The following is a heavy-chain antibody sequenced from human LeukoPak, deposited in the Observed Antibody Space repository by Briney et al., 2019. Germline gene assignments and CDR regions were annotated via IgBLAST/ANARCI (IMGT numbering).Heavy chain of an antibody. CDR2: IYSGGST. D-gene: IGHD1-20*01. CDR1: GFTVSSNY. CDR3: ASGITGTDNWFDP. Sequence: GGSLRLSCAASGFTVSSNYMTWVRQAPGKGLEWVSVIYSGGSTYYADSVKGRFTISRDNSKNTLYLQMNSLRAEDTAVYYCASGITGTDNWFDPWGQGTLVTVSS. J-gene: IGHJ5*02. V-gene: IGHV3-66*02.